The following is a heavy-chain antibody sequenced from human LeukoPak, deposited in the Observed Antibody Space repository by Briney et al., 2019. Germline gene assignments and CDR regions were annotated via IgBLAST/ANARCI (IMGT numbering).Heavy chain of an antibody. D-gene: IGHD3-22*01. CDR2: ISGSGGNT. CDR1: GFTFSTYA. V-gene: IGHV3-23*01. CDR3: AKDYYDSSGYHLDY. J-gene: IGHJ4*02. Sequence: PGGSLRLSCAASGFTFSTYAMSWVRQAPGKGLEWVSAISGSGGNTYYADSVKGRFTISRDNSKNMLNLQMNSLRAEDTAVYYCAKDYYDSSGYHLDYWGQGTLVTVSS.